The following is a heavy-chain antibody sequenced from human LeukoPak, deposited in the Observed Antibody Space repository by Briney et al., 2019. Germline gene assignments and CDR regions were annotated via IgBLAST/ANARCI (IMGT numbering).Heavy chain of an antibody. CDR1: GGSISSYY. CDR2: IYYSGST. D-gene: IGHD3-10*01. Sequence: SETLSLTCTVSGGSISSYYWNWIRQPPGKGLEWVGYIYYSGSTNNNPSLKSRVTISVDTSKNQFSLKLSSVTAADTAVYYCARSYGSGSYYRFDPWGQGILVTVSS. J-gene: IGHJ5*02. CDR3: ARSYGSGSYYRFDP. V-gene: IGHV4-59*01.